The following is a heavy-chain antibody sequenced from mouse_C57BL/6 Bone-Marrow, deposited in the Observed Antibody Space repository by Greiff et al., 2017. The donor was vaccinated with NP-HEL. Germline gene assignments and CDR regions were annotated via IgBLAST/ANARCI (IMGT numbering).Heavy chain of an antibody. CDR3: ARLADYGSSYVGYFDV. Sequence: VQLQQPGAELVRPGTSVKLSCKASGYTFTSYWMHWVKQRPGQGLEWIGVIDPSDSYTNYNQKFKGKATLTVDTSSSTAYMQLSSLTSEDSAVYYCARLADYGSSYVGYFDVWGTGTTVTVSS. CDR2: IDPSDSYT. D-gene: IGHD1-1*01. V-gene: IGHV1-59*01. J-gene: IGHJ1*03. CDR1: GYTFTSYW.